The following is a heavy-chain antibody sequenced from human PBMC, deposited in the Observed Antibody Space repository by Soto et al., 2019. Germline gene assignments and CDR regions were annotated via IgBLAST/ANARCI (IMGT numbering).Heavy chain of an antibody. CDR2: INHSGST. J-gene: IGHJ4*02. CDR1: GGSFSGYY. D-gene: IGHD3-3*01. V-gene: IGHV4-34*01. CDR3: ARGRWLRGVEWETTTTRDDD. Sequence: PSETLSLTCAVYGGSFSGYYWSWIRQPPGKGLEWIGEINHSGSTNYNPSLKSRVTISVDTSKNQFSLKLSSVTAADTAVYYCARGRWLRGVEWETTTTRDDDWGQGTLVPVYS.